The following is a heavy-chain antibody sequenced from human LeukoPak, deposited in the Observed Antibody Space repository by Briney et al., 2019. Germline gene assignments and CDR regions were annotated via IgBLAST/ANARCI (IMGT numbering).Heavy chain of an antibody. J-gene: IGHJ5*02. Sequence: PGGSLRLSCAASGFTFSTYVMGWVRRAPEKGLEWVSSISVSGSNTFYTDSVKGRFTISRDNSKNTLDLQMASRRAEDTAIYYCAKENLLPAGGTLGSWGQGTLVTVSS. CDR3: AKENLLPAGGTLGS. CDR2: ISVSGSNT. D-gene: IGHD6-13*01. V-gene: IGHV3-23*01. CDR1: GFTFSTYV.